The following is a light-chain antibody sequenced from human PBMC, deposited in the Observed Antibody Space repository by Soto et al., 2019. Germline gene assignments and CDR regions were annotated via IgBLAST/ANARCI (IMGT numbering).Light chain of an antibody. V-gene: IGLV2-14*01. Sequence: QSALTQPTSVSESPGQSITISCAGTSSDIGGYNYVSWYQQHPDKAPKLMIYGVTNRPSGVSDRFSGSKSGNTASLTISGLQAEDEADYYCTSYTSSSTYVFGTGTKVTVL. J-gene: IGLJ1*01. CDR1: SSDIGGYNY. CDR2: GVT. CDR3: TSYTSSSTYV.